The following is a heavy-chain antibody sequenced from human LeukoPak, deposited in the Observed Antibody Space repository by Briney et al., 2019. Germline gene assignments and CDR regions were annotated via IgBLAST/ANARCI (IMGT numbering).Heavy chain of an antibody. J-gene: IGHJ4*02. D-gene: IGHD5-12*01. CDR3: ARDGGYSGYDADC. Sequence: GGSLRLTCAASGFSFSRYSMKWVRQAPGKGLEWVSYIRDSSAMYYADSVRGRFTISRDNAKNSLFLPMSRLRVEDTGVYYCARDGGYSGYDADCWGPGTLVTVSS. CDR2: IRDSSAM. CDR1: GFSFSRYS. V-gene: IGHV3-48*01.